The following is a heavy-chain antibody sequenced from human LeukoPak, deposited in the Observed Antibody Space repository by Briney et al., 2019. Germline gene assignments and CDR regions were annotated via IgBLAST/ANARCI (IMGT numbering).Heavy chain of an antibody. CDR3: AKDPRAYCGGDCYSGWFDP. CDR2: ISGSGGST. V-gene: IGHV3-23*01. Sequence: PGGSLRLSCAASGFTFSSYAMSWVRQAPGKGLEWVSAISGSGGSTYYADSVKGRFTISRDNSKNTLYLQMNSLRAEDTAVYYCAKDPRAYCGGDCYSGWFDPWGQGTLVTVSS. D-gene: IGHD2-21*02. J-gene: IGHJ5*02. CDR1: GFTFSSYA.